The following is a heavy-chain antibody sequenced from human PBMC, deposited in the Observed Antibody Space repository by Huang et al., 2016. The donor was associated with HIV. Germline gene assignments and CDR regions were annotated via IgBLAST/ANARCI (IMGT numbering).Heavy chain of an antibody. J-gene: IGHJ3*01. CDR3: ARDPYYSNRWKRNDASFL. Sequence: VQLVQSGGEVLQPGASVRVSCKASGYAFGSYGMSWVRQAPGQGLELLGCIGSDSRDTSSAQKFQGRVTMTTDTSTTTTYMELRSLRSDDTAMYYCARDPYYSNRWKRNDASFLWGQGTMITVSS. CDR1: GYAFGSYG. D-gene: IGHD4-4*01. CDR2: IGSDSRDT. V-gene: IGHV1-18*01.